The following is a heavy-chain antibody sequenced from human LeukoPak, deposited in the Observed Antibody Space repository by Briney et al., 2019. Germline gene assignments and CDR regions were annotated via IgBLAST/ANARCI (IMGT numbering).Heavy chain of an antibody. J-gene: IGHJ2*01. CDR3: ARDAGYSSGWLHWYFDL. V-gene: IGHV4-59*12. D-gene: IGHD6-19*01. CDR1: GGSISSYY. Sequence: SETLSLTCTVSGGSISSYYWSWIRQPPGKGLEWIGYIYYSGSTNYNPSLKSRVTISIDTPKNQFSLKLSSVTAADTAVYYCARDAGYSSGWLHWYFDLWGRGTLVTVSS. CDR2: IYYSGST.